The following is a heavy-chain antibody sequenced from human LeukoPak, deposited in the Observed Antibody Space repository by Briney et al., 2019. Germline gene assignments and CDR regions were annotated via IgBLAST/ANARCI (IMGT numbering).Heavy chain of an antibody. CDR3: AREGHYGSASYYNIGYFDY. D-gene: IGHD3-10*01. J-gene: IGHJ4*02. Sequence: GSSVKVSCKASGYTCTGYYMHWVRQAPGQGLGWXXXXXXXSGGTNYAQKFQGRVTMTRDTSISTAYMELSRLSSDDTAVYYCAREGHYGSASYYNIGYFDYWGQGTLVTVSS. V-gene: IGHV1-2*02. CDR1: GYTCTGYY. CDR2: XXXXSGGT.